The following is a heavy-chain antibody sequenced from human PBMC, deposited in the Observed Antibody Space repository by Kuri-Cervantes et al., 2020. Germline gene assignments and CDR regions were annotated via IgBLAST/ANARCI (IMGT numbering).Heavy chain of an antibody. Sequence: ASVKVSCKASGYTFTGYYMHWVRQATGQGLGWMGWMNPNSGNTGYAQKFQGRVTMTRNTSISTAYMELSSLRSEDTAVYYCARGRMVRGAKPLFWFDPWGQGTLVTVSS. J-gene: IGHJ5*02. D-gene: IGHD3-10*01. CDR3: ARGRMVRGAKPLFWFDP. CDR1: GYTFTGYY. CDR2: MNPNSGNT. V-gene: IGHV1-8*02.